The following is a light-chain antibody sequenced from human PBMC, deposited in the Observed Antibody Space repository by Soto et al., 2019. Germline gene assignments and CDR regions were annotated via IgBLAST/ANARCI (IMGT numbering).Light chain of an antibody. J-gene: IGLJ2*01. CDR2: EVR. CDR3: SSYTSSSTVV. V-gene: IGLV2-14*01. CDR1: SSDVGGYNY. Sequence: QSALTQPRSVSGSPGQSITISCTGTSSDVGGYNYVSWYQQHPGKAPKLMIYEVRNRPSGVSNRFSGSKSGNTASLTISGLQAEDEADYYCSSYTSSSTVVFGGGTKLTVL.